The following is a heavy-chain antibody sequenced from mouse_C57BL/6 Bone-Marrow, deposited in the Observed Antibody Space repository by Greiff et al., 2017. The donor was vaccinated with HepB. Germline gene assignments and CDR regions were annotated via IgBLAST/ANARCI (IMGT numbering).Heavy chain of an antibody. CDR3: ARHEYYYGSSYRFAY. CDR2: ISSGGSYT. D-gene: IGHD1-1*01. J-gene: IGHJ3*01. Sequence: EVQLVESGGDLVKPGGSLKLSCAASGFTFSSYGMSWVRQTPDKRLEWVATISSGGSYTYYPDSVKGRFTISRDNAKNTLYLQMSSLKSEDTAMYYCARHEYYYGSSYRFAYWGQGTLVTVSA. V-gene: IGHV5-6*01. CDR1: GFTFSSYG.